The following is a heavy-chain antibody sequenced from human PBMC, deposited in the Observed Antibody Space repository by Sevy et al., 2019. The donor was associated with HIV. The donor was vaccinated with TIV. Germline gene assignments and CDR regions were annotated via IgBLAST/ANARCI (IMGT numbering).Heavy chain of an antibody. J-gene: IGHJ4*02. CDR1: GGSFSGYY. CDR3: ARGLLKKTRTEGAY. Sequence: SETLSLTCAVYGGSFSGYYWSWIRQPPGKGLEWIGEINHSGSTNYNPSLKSGFTISVDTSKNQFSLKLSSVTAADTAVYYCARGLLKKTRTEGAYWGQGTLVTVSS. D-gene: IGHD1-1*01. CDR2: INHSGST. V-gene: IGHV4-34*01.